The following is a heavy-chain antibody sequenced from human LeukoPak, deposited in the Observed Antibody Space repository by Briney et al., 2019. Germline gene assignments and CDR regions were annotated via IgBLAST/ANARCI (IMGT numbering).Heavy chain of an antibody. Sequence: GASVKVSCKASVYTFTNFYIHWVRQAPGQGLEWMGWMNPNSGDTSYAREFQDRVTMTRDTSTSTVYMELSSLRSEDTAVYCCARAAGDSSAYYSDYWGQGTLVTVSS. D-gene: IGHD3-22*01. CDR3: ARAAGDSSAYYSDY. CDR1: VYTFTNFY. J-gene: IGHJ4*02. CDR2: MNPNSGDT. V-gene: IGHV1-2*02.